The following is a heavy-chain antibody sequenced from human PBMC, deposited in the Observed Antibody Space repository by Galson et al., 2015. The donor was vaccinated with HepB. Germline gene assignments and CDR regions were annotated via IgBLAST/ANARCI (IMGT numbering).Heavy chain of an antibody. V-gene: IGHV1-2*06. J-gene: IGHJ4*02. CDR3: ARVTPTTIVGATGPFDY. Sequence: SVKVSCKASGYTFTSYYMHWVRQAPGQGLEWMGRINPNSGGTNYAQKFQGRVTMTRDTSISTAYMELSRLRSDDTAVYYCARVTPTTIVGATGPFDYWGQGTLVTVSS. D-gene: IGHD1-26*01. CDR2: INPNSGGT. CDR1: GYTFTSYY.